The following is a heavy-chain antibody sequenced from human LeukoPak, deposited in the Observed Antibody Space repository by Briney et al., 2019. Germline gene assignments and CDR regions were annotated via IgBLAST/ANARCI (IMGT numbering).Heavy chain of an antibody. D-gene: IGHD3-10*01. CDR2: IYSGGST. CDR1: GFTVSSNY. Sequence: PGGSLRLSCAASGFTVSSNYMSWVRQAPGKGLEWVSVIYSGGSTYYADSVKGRFTISRDNSKNTLYLQMNSLRAEDTAVHYCASTMVRGVGPFGYWGQGTLVTVSS. V-gene: IGHV3-66*01. J-gene: IGHJ4*02. CDR3: ASTMVRGVGPFGY.